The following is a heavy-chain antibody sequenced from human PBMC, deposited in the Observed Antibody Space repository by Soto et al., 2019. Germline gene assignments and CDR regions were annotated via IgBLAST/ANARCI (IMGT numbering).Heavy chain of an antibody. J-gene: IGHJ4*02. Sequence: KTSETLSLTCTVSGGSISSSSYYWGWIRQPPGKGLEWIGSIYYSGSTYYNPSLKSRVTISVDTSKNQFSLKLSSVTAADTAVYYCVRLSDILTGYYSLFDYWAQGTLVTVSS. V-gene: IGHV4-39*01. D-gene: IGHD3-9*01. CDR2: IYYSGST. CDR3: VRLSDILTGYYSLFDY. CDR1: GGSISSSSYY.